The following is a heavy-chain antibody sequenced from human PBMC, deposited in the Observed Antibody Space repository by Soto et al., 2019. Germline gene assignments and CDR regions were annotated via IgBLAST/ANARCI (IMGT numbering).Heavy chain of an antibody. Sequence: EVQLLESGEGLLRRGGSLSFSCTASGFTFSPYPIGGFHQLPGKGLEGVSGILGGGDKTFNADSVKGRFTISRDNSNNILYLQMNSLRAENTAMYYCAKDRQPDGLWPFDHWGQGTLITVSS. V-gene: IGHV3-23*01. D-gene: IGHD2-8*01. CDR1: GFTFSPYP. CDR2: ILGGGDKT. J-gene: IGHJ4*02. CDR3: AKDRQPDGLWPFDH.